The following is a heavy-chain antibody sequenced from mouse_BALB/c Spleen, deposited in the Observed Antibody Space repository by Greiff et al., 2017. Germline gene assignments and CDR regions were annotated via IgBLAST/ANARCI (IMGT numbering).Heavy chain of an antibody. V-gene: IGHV1-80*01. Sequence: VQLQQSGAELVRPGSSVKISCKASGYAFSSYWMNWVKQRPGQGLEWIGQIYPGDGDTNYNGKFKGKATLTAEKSSSTAYMQLSSLTSEDSAVYFCARGDKYGNYGFAYWGQGTLVTVSA. CDR1: GYAFSSYW. CDR3: ARGDKYGNYGFAY. D-gene: IGHD2-10*02. J-gene: IGHJ3*01. CDR2: IYPGDGDT.